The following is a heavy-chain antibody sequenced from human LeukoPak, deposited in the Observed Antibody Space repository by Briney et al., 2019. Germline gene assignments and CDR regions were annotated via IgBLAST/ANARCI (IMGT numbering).Heavy chain of an antibody. CDR1: GGSISSYY. CDR3: AGVVAVAGEPLDP. D-gene: IGHD6-19*01. V-gene: IGHV4-59*01. CDR2: IYYSGST. Sequence: SETLSLTCTVSGGSISSYYWSWIRQPPGKGLEWIGYIYYSGSTNYNPSLKSRVTISVDTSKNQFSLKLSSVTAADTAVYYCAGVVAVAGEPLDPWGQGTLVTVSS. J-gene: IGHJ5*02.